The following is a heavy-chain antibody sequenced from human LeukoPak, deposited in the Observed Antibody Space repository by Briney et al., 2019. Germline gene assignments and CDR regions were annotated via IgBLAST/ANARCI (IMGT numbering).Heavy chain of an antibody. V-gene: IGHV3-23*01. D-gene: IGHD1-26*01. CDR2: ISGSGNGT. CDR3: AKRTDSGNHFFDH. CDR1: GFTFRTYA. Sequence: GGSLRLSCTASGFTFRTYAMTWVRQAPGKGLEWLSGISGSGNGTYYADSVKGRFTISRDNSKNTQYLQMNSLRAEDTAVYYCAKRTDSGNHFFDHWGQGTLVTVSS. J-gene: IGHJ4*02.